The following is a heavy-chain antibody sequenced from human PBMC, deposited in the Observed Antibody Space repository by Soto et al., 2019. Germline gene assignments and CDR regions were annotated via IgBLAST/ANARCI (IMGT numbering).Heavy chain of an antibody. CDR1: GGSFSGYY. CDR2: INHSGST. V-gene: IGHV4-34*01. J-gene: IGHJ3*02. Sequence: PSETLSLTCAVYGGSFSGYYWSWIRQPPGKGLEWIGEINHSGSTNYNPSLKSRVTISVDTSKNQFSLKLSSVTAADTAVYYCARVPVGYCSGGSCYPDAFDIWGQGTMVTVSS. CDR3: ARVPVGYCSGGSCYPDAFDI. D-gene: IGHD2-15*01.